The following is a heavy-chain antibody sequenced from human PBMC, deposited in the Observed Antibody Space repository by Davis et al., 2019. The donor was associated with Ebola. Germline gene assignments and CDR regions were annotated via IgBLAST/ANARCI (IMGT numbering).Heavy chain of an antibody. CDR3: ARDSGSGRGSYYYYYMDV. V-gene: IGHV4-34*01. J-gene: IGHJ6*03. D-gene: IGHD3-10*01. Sequence: PSETLSLTCAVYGGSFSGYYWSWIRQPPGKGLEWIGEINHSGSTNYNPSLKSRVTISVETSMNHFSLKLSSVTAADTAVYYCARDSGSGRGSYYYYYMDVWGKGTTVTVSS. CDR1: GGSFSGYY. CDR2: INHSGST.